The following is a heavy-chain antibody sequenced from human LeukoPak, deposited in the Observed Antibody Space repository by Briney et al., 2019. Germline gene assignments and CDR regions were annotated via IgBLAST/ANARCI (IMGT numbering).Heavy chain of an antibody. CDR1: GFTFSSYS. Sequence: GGSLRLSCAVSGFTFSSYSMNWVRQAPGKGLEWVSSISSSSSYIYYADSVRGRFTISRDNAKNSLYLQMNSLRAEDTAVYYCARVRSVSYYDSSGYFDYWGQGTLVTVSS. CDR3: ARVRSVSYYDSSGYFDY. J-gene: IGHJ4*02. CDR2: ISSSSSYI. V-gene: IGHV3-21*01. D-gene: IGHD3-22*01.